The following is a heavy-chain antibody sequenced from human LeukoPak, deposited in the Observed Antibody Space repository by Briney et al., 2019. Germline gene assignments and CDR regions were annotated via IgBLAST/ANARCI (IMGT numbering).Heavy chain of an antibody. D-gene: IGHD2-2*01. CDR1: GGSFSGYY. V-gene: IGHV4-34*01. Sequence: SETLSLTCAVYGGSFSGYYWSWIRQPPGKGLEWIGEINHSGSTNYNPSLKSRVTISVDTSKNQFSLKLSSVTAADTAVYYCARGLGVVPVALDYWGQGTLVTVSS. CDR2: INHSGST. J-gene: IGHJ4*02. CDR3: ARGLGVVPVALDY.